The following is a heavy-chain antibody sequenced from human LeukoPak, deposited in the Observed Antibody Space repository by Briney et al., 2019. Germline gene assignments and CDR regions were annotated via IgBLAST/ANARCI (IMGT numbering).Heavy chain of an antibody. CDR2: ISSRSSSI. D-gene: IGHD3-10*01. Sequence: GGSLRLSCAASGFAFSRYSMNWVRQAPGKGLEWVSYISSRSSSIYYLDSVKGRFTISRDNAKNSLYLQMNSLRDEDTAVYYCARVIRRFGEFSSDYWGQGTLVTVSS. CDR1: GFAFSRYS. CDR3: ARVIRRFGEFSSDY. J-gene: IGHJ4*02. V-gene: IGHV3-48*02.